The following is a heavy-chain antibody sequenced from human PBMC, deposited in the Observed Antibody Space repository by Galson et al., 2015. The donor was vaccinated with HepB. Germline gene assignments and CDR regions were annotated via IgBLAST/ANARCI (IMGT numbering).Heavy chain of an antibody. D-gene: IGHD3-9*01. Sequence: ETLSLTCTVSGGSISSGSYYWGWIRQPPGKGLEWIGSIYYSRTTYYNPSLKSRVTISVDTSKNQFSLKLSSLPAADTAVYYCARLLRYFDWWGLAFDPWGQGTLVTVSS. CDR3: ARLLRYFDWWGLAFDP. CDR1: GGSISSGSYY. V-gene: IGHV4-39*01. J-gene: IGHJ5*02. CDR2: IYYSRTT.